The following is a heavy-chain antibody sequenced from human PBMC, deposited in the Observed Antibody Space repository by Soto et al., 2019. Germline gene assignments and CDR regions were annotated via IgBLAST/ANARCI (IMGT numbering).Heavy chain of an antibody. V-gene: IGHV4-31*03. J-gene: IGHJ4*02. CDR3: ARVLNGYFDF. CDR2: IYNSGNT. Sequence: QVQLQESGPGLVKPSQTLSLTCTVSGGPISRAGYYWSWIRQYPGKGLEWIGYIYNSGNTYYNPSLKSRLTISVDTSKNPFSLKLSSVTAADTAVYYCARVLNGYFDFWGQGTLVTVSS. D-gene: IGHD2-8*01. CDR1: GGPISRAGYY.